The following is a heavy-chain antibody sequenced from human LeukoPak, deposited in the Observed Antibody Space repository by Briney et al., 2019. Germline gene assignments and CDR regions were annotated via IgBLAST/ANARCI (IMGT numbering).Heavy chain of an antibody. CDR2: ISSSSSYI. D-gene: IGHD2-15*01. CDR1: GFTFSSYW. CDR3: ARDPALGYCSGGSCPSRGY. J-gene: IGHJ4*02. Sequence: GGSLRLSCAASGFTFSSYWMNWVRQAPGKGLEWVSSISSSSSYIYYADSVKGRFTISRDNAKNSLYLQMNSLRAEDTAVYYCARDPALGYCSGGSCPSRGYWGQGTLVTVSS. V-gene: IGHV3-21*01.